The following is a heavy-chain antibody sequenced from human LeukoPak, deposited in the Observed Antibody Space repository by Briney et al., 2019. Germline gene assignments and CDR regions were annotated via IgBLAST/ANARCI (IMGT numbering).Heavy chain of an antibody. CDR2: TYYRSKWYN. V-gene: IGHV6-1*01. D-gene: IGHD3-3*01. J-gene: IGHJ6*03. CDR1: GDSVSSNSAA. CDR3: AREPLIILPYYYYYYMDV. Sequence: SQTLSLTCAISGDSVSSNSAAWNWIRQSPSRGLEWLGRTYYRSKWYNDYAVSVKSRITINPDTSKNQFSLQLSSVTAADTAVYYCAREPLIILPYYYYYYMDVWGKGTTVTISS.